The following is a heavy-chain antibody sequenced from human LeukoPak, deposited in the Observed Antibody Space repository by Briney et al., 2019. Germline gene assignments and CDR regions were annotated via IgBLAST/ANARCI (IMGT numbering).Heavy chain of an antibody. CDR1: GYSISSGYY. D-gene: IGHD6-19*01. CDR3: AGGAIAVAGGTWFDP. CDR2: IYHSGST. J-gene: IGHJ5*02. Sequence: SETLSLTCTVSGYSISSGYYWGWIRQPPGKGLEWIESIYHSGSTYYNPSLKSRVTISVDTSKNQFSLKLSSVTAADTAVYYCAGGAIAVAGGTWFDPWGQGTLVTVSS. V-gene: IGHV4-38-2*02.